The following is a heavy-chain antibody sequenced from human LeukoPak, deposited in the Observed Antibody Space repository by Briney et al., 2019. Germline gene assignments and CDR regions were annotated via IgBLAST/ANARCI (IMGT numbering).Heavy chain of an antibody. V-gene: IGHV3-23*01. CDR3: ARVKTYYDFWSGSTVLDY. Sequence: GGSLRLSCAASGFTFSSYAMSWVRQAPGKGLEWVSAISGSGGSTYYADSVKGRFTISRDNSKNTLYLQMNSLRAEDTAVYYCARVKTYYDFWSGSTVLDYWGQGTLVTVSS. CDR2: ISGSGGST. J-gene: IGHJ4*02. CDR1: GFTFSSYA. D-gene: IGHD3-3*01.